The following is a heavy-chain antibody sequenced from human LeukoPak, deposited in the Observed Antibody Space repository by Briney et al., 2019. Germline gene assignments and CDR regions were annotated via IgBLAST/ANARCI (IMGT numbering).Heavy chain of an antibody. CDR2: IYYSGNT. D-gene: IGHD4-23*01. J-gene: IGHJ5*02. Sequence: SETLSLTCTVSGAAISSYYWNWIRQPPGKGLEWIGYIYYSGNTNYNPSLKGRVTMSLDTSKNRFSLRLRSVTAADTAVYYCARTTTVAPRLMWFDPWGQGTLVTVSS. V-gene: IGHV4-59*08. CDR1: GAAISSYY. CDR3: ARTTTVAPRLMWFDP.